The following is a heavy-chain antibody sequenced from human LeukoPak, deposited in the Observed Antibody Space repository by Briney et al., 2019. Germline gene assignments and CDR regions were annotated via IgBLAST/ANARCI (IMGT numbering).Heavy chain of an antibody. V-gene: IGHV3-53*01. CDR1: GFIVSSNY. D-gene: IGHD4-17*01. CDR2: IYSGGST. CDR3: ASSKTVTTYYDAFDI. Sequence: GGSLRLSCAASGFIVSSNYVSWVRQAPGKGLEWVSVIYSGGSTYYADSVKGRFTISRDNSKNTLYLQMNSLRAEDTAVYYCASSKTVTTYYDAFDIWGQGTMVTVSS. J-gene: IGHJ3*02.